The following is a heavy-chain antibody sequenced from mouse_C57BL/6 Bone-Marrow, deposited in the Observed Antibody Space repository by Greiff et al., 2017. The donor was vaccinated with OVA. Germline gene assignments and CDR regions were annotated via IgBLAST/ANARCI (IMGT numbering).Heavy chain of an antibody. J-gene: IGHJ3*01. CDR1: GFSLTSYG. CDR2: IWSGGST. D-gene: IGHD2-3*01. Sequence: VQRVESGPGLVQPSQSLSITCTVSGFSLTSYGVHWVRQSPGKGLEWLGVIWSGGSTDYNAAFISRLSISKDNSKSQVFFKMNSLQADDTAIYYCARNPLYDGYPAWFAYWGQGTLVTVSA. CDR3: ARNPLYDGYPAWFAY. V-gene: IGHV2-2*01.